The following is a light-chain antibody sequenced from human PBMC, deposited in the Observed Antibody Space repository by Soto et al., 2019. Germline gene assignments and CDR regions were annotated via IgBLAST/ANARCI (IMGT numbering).Light chain of an antibody. Sequence: DIQMTQSPSTLSASVGDRVTITCRASQSISSWLAWYQQKPGKAPKLLIYDASSLESGVPSSFSGSGSWTEFTLPISRLQTYDFATYSCPQYNSYSRTFGQGTKVEIK. CDR2: DAS. CDR3: PQYNSYSRT. J-gene: IGKJ1*01. V-gene: IGKV1-5*01. CDR1: QSISSW.